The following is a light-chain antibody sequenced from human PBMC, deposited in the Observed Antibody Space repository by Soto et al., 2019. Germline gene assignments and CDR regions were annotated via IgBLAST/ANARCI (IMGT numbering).Light chain of an antibody. V-gene: IGKV3-20*01. CDR2: AAS. Sequence: TVLTQSPGTLALSPGERVTLSCRASQSVTYRYLAWYQQKPGQAPRLLIYAASTRATGIPDRFSGSGSGTDFTFTISRLEPGDFAVYYCQQYGSSPWTFGQGTKVDIK. J-gene: IGKJ1*01. CDR1: QSVTYRY. CDR3: QQYGSSPWT.